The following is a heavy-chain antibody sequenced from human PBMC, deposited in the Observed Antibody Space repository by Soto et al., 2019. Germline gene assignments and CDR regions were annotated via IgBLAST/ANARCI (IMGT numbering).Heavy chain of an antibody. J-gene: IGHJ6*02. CDR2: IVVGSGNT. CDR3: AAPITMVRGEGVYYGMDV. D-gene: IGHD3-10*01. CDR1: GFTFTSSA. Sequence: ASVKVSCKASGFTFTSSAVQWVRQARGQRLEWIGWIVVGSGNTNYAQKFQERVTITRDMSTSTAYMELSSLRSEDTAVYYCAAPITMVRGEGVYYGMDVWGQGTTVTVSS. V-gene: IGHV1-58*01.